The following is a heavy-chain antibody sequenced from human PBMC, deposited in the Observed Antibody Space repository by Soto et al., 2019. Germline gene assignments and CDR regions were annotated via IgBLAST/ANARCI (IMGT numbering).Heavy chain of an antibody. Sequence: GASVKGSCKASGYGFSEYYMNWVRQAPGQGLEWMGWINPNTGGTNYAQKFRGRVTMTRDTSISTVFMELSSLRSDDTAVYYCARDRTSGWFDTWGQGTLVTVSS. CDR2: INPNTGGT. V-gene: IGHV1-2*02. CDR1: GYGFSEYY. J-gene: IGHJ5*02. CDR3: ARDRTSGWFDT.